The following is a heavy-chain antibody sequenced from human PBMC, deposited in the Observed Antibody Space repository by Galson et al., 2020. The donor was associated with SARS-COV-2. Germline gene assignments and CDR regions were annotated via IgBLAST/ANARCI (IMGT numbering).Heavy chain of an antibody. D-gene: IGHD3-10*01. J-gene: IGHJ4*02. CDR1: GFTFSSYA. CDR3: AKDLEGYGLGIYFRFFDY. CDR2: IIGSGRST. Sequence: GVSLRLSCVASGFTFSSYAMGWVRQAPGKGLEWVSDIIGSGRSTGYAGSVKGRFTISRDNSKNTLYLQMNSLRAEDTALYYCAKDLEGYGLGIYFRFFDYWGQGTLVTVSS. V-gene: IGHV3-23*01.